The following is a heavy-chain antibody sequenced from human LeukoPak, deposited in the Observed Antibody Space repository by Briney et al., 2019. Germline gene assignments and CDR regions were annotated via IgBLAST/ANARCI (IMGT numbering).Heavy chain of an antibody. D-gene: IGHD2-15*01. CDR3: ARDREVVVAARLFDY. V-gene: IGHV3-48*03. CDR2: ISSRSSTI. Sequence: PGGSLRVSCAASGFTLSHYEMHWVRQAPGKGLEWVSYISSRSSTIYYADSVKGRFTISRDNAKNSLYLQMNSLRAEDTAVYYCARDREVVVAARLFDYWGQGTLVTVSS. J-gene: IGHJ4*02. CDR1: GFTLSHYE.